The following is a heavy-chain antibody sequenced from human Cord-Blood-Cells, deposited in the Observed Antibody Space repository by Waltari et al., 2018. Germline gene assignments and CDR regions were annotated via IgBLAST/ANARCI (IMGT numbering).Heavy chain of an antibody. V-gene: IGHV3-11*05. CDR3: ARELGTGDKDGARGFDY. Sequence: GGGLVKPGGSLRLSCAASGFTFSDYYMSWIRQAPGKGLEWVSYISSSSSYTNYADSVKGRFTISRDNAKNSLYLQMNSLRAEDTAVYYCARELGTGDKDGARGFDYWGQGTLVTVSS. D-gene: IGHD7-27*01. CDR1: GFTFSDYY. J-gene: IGHJ4*02. CDR2: ISSSSSYT.